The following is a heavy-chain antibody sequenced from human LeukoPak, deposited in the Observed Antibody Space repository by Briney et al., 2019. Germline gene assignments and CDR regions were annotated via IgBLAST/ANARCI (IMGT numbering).Heavy chain of an antibody. CDR3: ARSPPGIAAAGTLGSFDP. V-gene: IGHV4-38-2*01. J-gene: IGHJ5*02. CDR1: GYSISSGYY. Sequence: SETLSLTCAVSGYSISSGYYWGWIRQPPGKGLEWIGSIYHSGSTYYNPSLKSRVTISVDTSKSQFSLKLSSVTAADTAVYYCARSPPGIAAAGTLGSFDPWGQGTLVTVSS. CDR2: IYHSGST. D-gene: IGHD6-13*01.